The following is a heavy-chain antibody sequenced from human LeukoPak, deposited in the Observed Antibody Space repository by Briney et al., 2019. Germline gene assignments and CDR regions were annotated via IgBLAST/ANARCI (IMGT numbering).Heavy chain of an antibody. Sequence: GGSLRLSCAASRFIFSSYGMHWVRQSPGKGLEWVAFIRYDGSSKYYADSVKGRFTISRDNSKNTLYLQMNSLRAEDTAVYYCAKDATVVVPAAILPRVGYYYMDVWGKGTTVTVSS. D-gene: IGHD2-2*01. CDR3: AKDATVVVPAAILPRVGYYYMDV. V-gene: IGHV3-30*02. CDR1: RFIFSSYG. J-gene: IGHJ6*03. CDR2: IRYDGSSK.